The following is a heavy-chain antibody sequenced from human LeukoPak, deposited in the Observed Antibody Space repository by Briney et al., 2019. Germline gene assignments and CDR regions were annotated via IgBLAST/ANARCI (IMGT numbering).Heavy chain of an antibody. D-gene: IGHD3-22*01. CDR2: INHSGST. J-gene: IGHJ4*02. CDR1: GGSFSGYY. CDR3: ARDSSGLFDY. Sequence: HPSETLSLTCAVYGGSFSGYYWSWIRQPPGKGLEWIGEINHSGSTNYNPSLKSRVTISVDTSKNQFSLKLSSVTAADTAVYYCARDSSGLFDYLGQGTLVTVSS. V-gene: IGHV4-34*01.